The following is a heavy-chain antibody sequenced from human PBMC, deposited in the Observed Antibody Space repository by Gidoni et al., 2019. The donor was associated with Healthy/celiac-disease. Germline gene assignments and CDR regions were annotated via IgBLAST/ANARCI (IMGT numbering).Heavy chain of an antibody. V-gene: IGHV3-64*01. CDR3: ARNPLSYGSGGSCSRYYMDV. J-gene: IGHJ6*03. CDR2: ISSNGGST. CDR1: VFTFSSYA. D-gene: IGHD2-15*01. Sequence: EVQLVESGGGLVQPVGSLSLSCSASVFTFSSYAMHWVRQAPGKGLEYVVAISSNGGSTYYANFVKGRFTSSRDNAKNTLYLQMGSLRAEDMAVYYCARNPLSYGSGGSCSRYYMDVWGKGTTVTVSS.